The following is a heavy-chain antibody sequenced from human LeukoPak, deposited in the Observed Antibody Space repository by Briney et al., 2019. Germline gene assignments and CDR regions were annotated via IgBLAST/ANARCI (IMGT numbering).Heavy chain of an antibody. Sequence: GESLKISCKGSGYSFTSYWIGWVRQMPGKGLEWMGIIYPGDSDTRYSPSFQGQVTISADKSISTAYLQWSSLKASDTAMYYCARHGGVDSNRLEDWFDPWGQGTLVTVSS. CDR2: IYPGDSDT. CDR3: ARHGGVDSNRLEDWFDP. V-gene: IGHV5-51*01. J-gene: IGHJ5*02. CDR1: GYSFTSYW. D-gene: IGHD4-11*01.